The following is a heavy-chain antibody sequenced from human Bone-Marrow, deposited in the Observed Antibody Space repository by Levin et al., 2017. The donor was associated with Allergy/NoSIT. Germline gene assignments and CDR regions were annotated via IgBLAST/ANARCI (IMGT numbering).Heavy chain of an antibody. J-gene: IGHJ6*02. D-gene: IGHD4-23*01. Sequence: GGSLRLSCAASGFSFYTYTMNWVRQAPGKGLEWVSSISSSGTYIYYTDSVKGRFTISRDSAKNSLYLQMNSLRAEDTAVYYCAGGHDSYNSGLDVWGQGTTVTVSS. CDR3: AGGHDSYNSGLDV. CDR2: ISSSGTYI. V-gene: IGHV3-21*01. CDR1: GFSFYTYT.